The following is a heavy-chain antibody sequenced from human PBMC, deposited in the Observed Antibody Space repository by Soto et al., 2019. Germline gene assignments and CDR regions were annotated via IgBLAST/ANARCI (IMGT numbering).Heavy chain of an antibody. Sequence: QVQLQESGSGLVKSSETLFLTCAVSGGSITSNNLWSWIRHPPGQGLEWIGEIYHSGSANYNPSLKSRIIMSVDKSKNQFSLKLNSVTAADTAVYYCARGSTTVVTPNWFDPWGQGTLVTVSS. V-gene: IGHV4-4*02. D-gene: IGHD4-17*01. CDR1: GGSITSNNL. CDR3: ARGSTTVVTPNWFDP. J-gene: IGHJ5*02. CDR2: IYHSGSA.